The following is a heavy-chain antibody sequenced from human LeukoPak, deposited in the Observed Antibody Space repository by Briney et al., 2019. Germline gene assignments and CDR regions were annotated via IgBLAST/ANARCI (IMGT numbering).Heavy chain of an antibody. CDR1: GGSIGSSSYY. J-gene: IGHJ5*02. V-gene: IGHV4-39*07. Sequence: SETLSLTCIVSGGSIGSSSYYWGWIRQPPGKGLEWIGSIYYSGSTFYNSSLKSRVTISLDTSKNQISLKLSSVTAADTAVYYCVRGTVTTRRWFDPWGQGTLVTVSS. D-gene: IGHD4-17*01. CDR3: VRGTVTTRRWFDP. CDR2: IYYSGST.